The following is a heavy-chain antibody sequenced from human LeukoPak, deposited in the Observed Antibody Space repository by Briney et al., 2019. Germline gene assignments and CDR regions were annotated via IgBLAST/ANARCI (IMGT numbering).Heavy chain of an antibody. D-gene: IGHD4/OR15-4a*01. J-gene: IGHJ4*02. CDR2: ISWNSGSI. CDR3: ARDPGAFPYFFDN. CDR1: GFTFDDYA. Sequence: GRSLRLSCAASGFTFDDYAMHWVRQAPGKGLEWVSGISWNSGSIGYADSVKGRFTISRGNAKNSLYLQMHSLRVEDTAVYFCARDPGAFPYFFDNWGQGTLVTVSS. V-gene: IGHV3-9*01.